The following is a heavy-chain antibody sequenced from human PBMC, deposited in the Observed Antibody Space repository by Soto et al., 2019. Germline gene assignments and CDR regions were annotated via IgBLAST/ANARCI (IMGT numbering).Heavy chain of an antibody. V-gene: IGHV5-51*01. CDR3: ARRPSHGSGRWHLDY. CDR1: GYSFSNFW. J-gene: IGHJ4*02. CDR2: IYPGDSET. D-gene: IGHD3-10*01. Sequence: GESLKISCQGFGYSFSNFWIGWVRQMPGKGLEWIGIIYPGDSETRHSPSFQGQVTISADKSIGSAYLQWSSLKASDSAIYYCARRPSHGSGRWHLDYWGPGTLVTVSS.